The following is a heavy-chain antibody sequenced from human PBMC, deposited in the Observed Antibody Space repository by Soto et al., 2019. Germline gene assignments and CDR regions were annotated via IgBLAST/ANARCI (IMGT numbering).Heavy chain of an antibody. CDR2: IIPIFGTA. V-gene: IGHV1-69*06. Sequence: ASVKVSCKASGGTFSSYAISWVRQAPGQGLEWMGGIIPIFGTANYAQKFQGRVTITADKSTSTAYMELSSLRSEDTAVYYCASGRTYYYDSSGGYYYYYGMDVWG. J-gene: IGHJ6*02. D-gene: IGHD3-22*01. CDR1: GGTFSSYA. CDR3: ASGRTYYYDSSGGYYYYYGMDV.